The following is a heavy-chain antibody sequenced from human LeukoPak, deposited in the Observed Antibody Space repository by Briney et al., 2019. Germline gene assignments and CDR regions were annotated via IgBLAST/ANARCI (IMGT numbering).Heavy chain of an antibody. CDR2: INQDGGEK. D-gene: IGHD2-15*01. CDR3: ARDFRYCSGGSCPEDYGMDV. J-gene: IGHJ6*02. Sequence: PGGSLRLSCAGSGFTFSTYWMTWVRQAPGKGLEWVANINQDGGEKYYVDSVKGRFTISRDNAKNSLYLQMNSLRAEDTAVYYCARDFRYCSGGSCPEDYGMDVWGQGTTVTVSS. V-gene: IGHV3-7*01. CDR1: GFTFSTYW.